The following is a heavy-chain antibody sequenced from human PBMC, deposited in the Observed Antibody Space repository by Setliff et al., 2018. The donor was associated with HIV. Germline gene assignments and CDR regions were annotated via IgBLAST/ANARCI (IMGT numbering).Heavy chain of an antibody. V-gene: IGHV4-39*07. Sequence: PSETLSLTCTVSGGSISSSSYYWGWIRQPPGKGLEWIGSIYTSGSTNYNPSLKSRVTISVDTSKNQFSLKLSSVTAADTAVYYCARAPGAYYYDSSGYPIGIRFDYWGQGTLVTVSS. CDR1: GGSISSSSYY. CDR2: IYTSGST. D-gene: IGHD3-22*01. J-gene: IGHJ4*02. CDR3: ARAPGAYYYDSSGYPIGIRFDY.